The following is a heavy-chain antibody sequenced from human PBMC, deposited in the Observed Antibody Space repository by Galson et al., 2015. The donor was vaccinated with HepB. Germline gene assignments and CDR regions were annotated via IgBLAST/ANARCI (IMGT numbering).Heavy chain of an antibody. CDR3: ARVADADYGDHTHFDY. D-gene: IGHD4-17*01. V-gene: IGHV3-11*06. CDR2: ISGSTIYT. J-gene: IGHJ4*02. Sequence: SLRLSCAASGFIFSDYYMSWIHQAPGKGLEWTSYISGSTIYTNYAGSVKGRFTITRDNAKDSLYLHLSSVTAEDTAGYYCARVADADYGDHTHFDYWGQGTLVTVSS. CDR1: GFIFSDYY.